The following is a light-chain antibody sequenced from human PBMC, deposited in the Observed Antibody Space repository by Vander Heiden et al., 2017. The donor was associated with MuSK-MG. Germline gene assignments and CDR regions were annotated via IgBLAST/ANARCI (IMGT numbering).Light chain of an antibody. CDR2: DNT. Sequence: VSGAPGQRVTISCTGSSSNIGSPYDVHWYQQLPGTAPKLLIYDNTNRPSGVPDRFSGSKSGTSASLAITGLQAEDEADYYCQSFDKSLTAVVFGGGTTLTVL. J-gene: IGLJ2*01. CDR3: QSFDKSLTAVV. CDR1: SSNIGSPYD. V-gene: IGLV1-40*01.